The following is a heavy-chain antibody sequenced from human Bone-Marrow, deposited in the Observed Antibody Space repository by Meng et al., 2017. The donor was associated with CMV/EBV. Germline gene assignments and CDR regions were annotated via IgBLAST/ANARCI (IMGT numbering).Heavy chain of an antibody. J-gene: IGHJ6*02. CDR2: ISSSSSYI. Sequence: GGSLRLSCAASGFTVSSNYMSWVRQAPGKGLEWVSSISSSSSYIYYADSVKGRFTISRDNAKNSLYLQMNSLRAEDTAVYYCARDWGDYSSGWETDYYYYYGMDFWGQGTTVTVSS. CDR3: ARDWGDYSSGWETDYYYYYGMDF. D-gene: IGHD6-19*01. V-gene: IGHV3-21*01. CDR1: GFTVSSNY.